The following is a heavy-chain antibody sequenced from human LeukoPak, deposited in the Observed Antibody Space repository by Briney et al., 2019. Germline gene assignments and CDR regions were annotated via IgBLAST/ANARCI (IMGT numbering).Heavy chain of an antibody. CDR1: GYTLTELS. Sequence: ASVKVSCKVSGYTLTELSMHWVRQAPGKGLEWMGGFDPEDGETIYAQKFQGRVTMTEDTSTDTAYMELSSLRSEDTAVYYCATGGTVTVGMDVWGKGTTVTVSS. D-gene: IGHD4-17*01. CDR2: FDPEDGET. V-gene: IGHV1-24*01. CDR3: ATGGTVTVGMDV. J-gene: IGHJ6*04.